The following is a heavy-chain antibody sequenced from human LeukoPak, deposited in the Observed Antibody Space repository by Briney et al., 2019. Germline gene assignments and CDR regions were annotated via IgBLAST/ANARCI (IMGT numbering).Heavy chain of an antibody. J-gene: IGHJ4*02. CDR3: ARDPTYDSSGYYGY. CDR2: INPNSGGT. D-gene: IGHD3-22*01. V-gene: IGHV1-2*02. Sequence: ASVKVSCKASGYTFTGYYMHWVRQAPGQGLEWMGWINPNSGGTNYAQKFQGRVTTTRDTSISTAYMELSRLRPDDTAVYYCARDPTYDSSGYYGYWGQGTLVTVSS. CDR1: GYTFTGYY.